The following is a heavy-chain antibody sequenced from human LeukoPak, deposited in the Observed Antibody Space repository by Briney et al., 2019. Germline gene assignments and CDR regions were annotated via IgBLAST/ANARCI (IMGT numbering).Heavy chain of an antibody. J-gene: IGHJ4*02. D-gene: IGHD5-12*01. Sequence: GGSLRLSCAASGFTFRSYGMYWVRQAPGKGLEWVADVRHDESSKYYADTVKGRFTISRDNSKNTLYLQMNSLRAEDTAVYYCAKDWRHSGYDGYYFDYWGQGTLVTVSS. CDR3: AKDWRHSGYDGYYFDY. V-gene: IGHV3-30*02. CDR1: GFTFRSYG. CDR2: VRHDESSK.